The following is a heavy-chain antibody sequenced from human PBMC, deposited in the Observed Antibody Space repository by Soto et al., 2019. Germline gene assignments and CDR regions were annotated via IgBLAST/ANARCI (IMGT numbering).Heavy chain of an antibody. D-gene: IGHD3-22*01. CDR3: AKDTGSDRLYYYDSSRYYYLDY. V-gene: IGHV3-23*01. J-gene: IGHJ4*02. Sequence: GGSLRLSCAASGFTFSSYAMGWVRQAPGKGLEWVSAISGSGGSTYYADSVKGRFTISRDNSKNTLYLQMNSLRAEDTAVYYCAKDTGSDRLYYYDSSRYYYLDYWGQGTLVTVSS. CDR2: ISGSGGST. CDR1: GFTFSSYA.